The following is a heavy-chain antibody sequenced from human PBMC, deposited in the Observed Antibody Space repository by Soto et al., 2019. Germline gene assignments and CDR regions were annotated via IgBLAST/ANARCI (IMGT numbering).Heavy chain of an antibody. J-gene: IGHJ4*02. Sequence: GGSLRLSCAASGFTFSSYAMHWVRQAPGKGLEWVAVISYDGSNKYYADSVKGRFTISRDNSKNTLYLQMNSLRAEDTAVYYCARDGEMSGYDPPYFDYWGQGTLVTVSS. CDR2: ISYDGSNK. D-gene: IGHD5-12*01. V-gene: IGHV3-30-3*01. CDR1: GFTFSSYA. CDR3: ARDGEMSGYDPPYFDY.